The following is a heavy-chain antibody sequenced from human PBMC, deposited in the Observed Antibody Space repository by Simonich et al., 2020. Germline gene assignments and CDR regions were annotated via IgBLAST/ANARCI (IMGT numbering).Heavy chain of an antibody. Sequence: QVQLVQSGAEVKKPGASVKVSCKASGYSFTGYYMHWVRQAPGQRLGWMGWNNPTSGCKNYAQKVQGRVTMTRDTSISTAYMELSRLRSDDTAVYYCARDSYSSWYFDLWGRGTLVTVSS. CDR2: NNPTSGCK. CDR3: ARDSYSSWYFDL. V-gene: IGHV1-2*02. CDR1: GYSFTGYY. J-gene: IGHJ2*01. D-gene: IGHD6-13*01.